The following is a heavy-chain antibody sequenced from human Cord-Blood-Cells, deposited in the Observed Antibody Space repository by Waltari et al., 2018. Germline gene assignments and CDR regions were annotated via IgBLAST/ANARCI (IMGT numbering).Heavy chain of an antibody. CDR1: GGTFSSYA. Sequence: QVQLVQSGAEVKKPGSSVKVSCKASGGTFSSYAISWVRQAPGQGLEWMGRIIPILVIANYAQKFQGRVTITADKSTSTAYMELSSLRSEDTAVYYWAREKYGDYPDYWGQGTLVTVSS. J-gene: IGHJ4*02. CDR3: AREKYGDYPDY. CDR2: IIPILVIA. V-gene: IGHV1-69*09. D-gene: IGHD4-17*01.